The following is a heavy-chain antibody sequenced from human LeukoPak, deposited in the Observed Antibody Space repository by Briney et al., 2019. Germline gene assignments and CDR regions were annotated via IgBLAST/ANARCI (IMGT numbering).Heavy chain of an antibody. D-gene: IGHD3-3*01. CDR2: INSDGSST. Sequence: GGSLRLSCAASGFTFSSYWMRWVRQAPGKGLVWVSRINSDGSSTSYADSVKGRFTISRDNAKNTLYLQMNSLRAEDTAVYYCARSDYDFWSGYYRLFDPWGQGTLVTVSS. CDR1: GFTFSSYW. V-gene: IGHV3-74*01. J-gene: IGHJ5*02. CDR3: ARSDYDFWSGYYRLFDP.